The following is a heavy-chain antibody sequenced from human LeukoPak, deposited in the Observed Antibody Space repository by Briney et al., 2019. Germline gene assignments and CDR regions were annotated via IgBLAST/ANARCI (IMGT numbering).Heavy chain of an antibody. V-gene: IGHV1-18*01. CDR1: GYTFTSYG. Sequence: GASVKVSCKASGYTFTSYGISWVRQAPGQGLEWRGWVGTHNGNTNYAQRLQGRVTMTTDTSTSTAYMELRSLRSDDTAVYYCARDWHQLRFLEWLPLDYWGQGTLVTVSS. J-gene: IGHJ4*02. CDR3: ARDWHQLRFLEWLPLDY. D-gene: IGHD3-3*01. CDR2: VGTHNGNT.